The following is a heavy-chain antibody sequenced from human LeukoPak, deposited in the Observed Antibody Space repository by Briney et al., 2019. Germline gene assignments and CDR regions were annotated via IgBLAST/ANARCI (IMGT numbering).Heavy chain of an antibody. D-gene: IGHD1-1*01. CDR3: ATGPNEVFPGYMDA. CDR2: ISWDGGDT. V-gene: IGHV3-43*01. CDR1: GFTVGNYT. Sequence: GGSLRLSCAVSGFTVGNYTMHWVRQAPGKGLEWVSLISWDGGDTYYADAVKGRFTISRENSKNTLYLQMNSLRTEDSALYYCATGPNEVFPGYMDAWGQGTPVTVSS. J-gene: IGHJ6*03.